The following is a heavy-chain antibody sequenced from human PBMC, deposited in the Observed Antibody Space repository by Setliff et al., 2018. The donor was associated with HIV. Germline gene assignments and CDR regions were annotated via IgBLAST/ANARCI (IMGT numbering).Heavy chain of an antibody. CDR1: GYTFFTYG. Sequence: ASVKVSCKASGYTFFTYGISWVRQAPGQGLEWMGWISAYNGDTNYPQKLQGRFTISRDNADRSTYLQMNSLRVEDTAVYYCARLREGYESSGFYVYYYYYMDLWGKGTTVTVSS. D-gene: IGHD6-19*01. J-gene: IGHJ6*03. V-gene: IGHV1-18*01. CDR3: ARLREGYESSGFYVYYYYYMDL. CDR2: ISAYNGDT.